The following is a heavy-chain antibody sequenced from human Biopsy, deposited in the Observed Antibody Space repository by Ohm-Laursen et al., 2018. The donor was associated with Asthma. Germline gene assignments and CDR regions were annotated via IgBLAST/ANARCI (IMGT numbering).Heavy chain of an antibody. CDR3: ARAVDYSHYYGIDV. V-gene: IGHV1-18*01. CDR1: GYTFNSAG. D-gene: IGHD1-26*01. J-gene: IGHJ4*02. Sequence: SSVKVSCNTSGYTFNSAGITWVRQAPGQGLEWMGWISVYNGNTKVAQKLQDRVTMITDTSTSTAYMELRSLRSDDTAVYFCARAVDYSHYYGIDVWGQGTLVTVSS. CDR2: ISVYNGNT.